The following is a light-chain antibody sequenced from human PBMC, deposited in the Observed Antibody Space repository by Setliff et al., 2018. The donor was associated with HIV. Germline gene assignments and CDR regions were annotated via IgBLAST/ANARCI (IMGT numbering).Light chain of an antibody. Sequence: QSALTQPASVSGSPGQSITISCTGTSSDVGSYNLVSWYQQHPGKAPKLMIYEVIKRPSGVSNRFSGSKSGNTASLTISGLQAEDEADYYCCSYAGSSTYVFGTGTKGTVL. CDR3: CSYAGSSTYV. J-gene: IGLJ1*01. V-gene: IGLV2-23*02. CDR1: SSDVGSYNL. CDR2: EVI.